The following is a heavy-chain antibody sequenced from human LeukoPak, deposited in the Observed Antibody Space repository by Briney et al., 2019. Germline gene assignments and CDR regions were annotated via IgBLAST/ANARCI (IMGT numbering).Heavy chain of an antibody. CDR1: GFTFSSYG. V-gene: IGHV3-30*18. D-gene: IGHD1-14*01. CDR2: ISYDGSNK. CDR3: AKEGLRSTTGYYFDY. Sequence: PGGSLRLSCAASGFTFSSYGMHWVRQAPGKGLEWVAVISYDGSNKYYADSVKGRFTISRDNSKNTLYLQMNSLRAEDTAVYYCAKEGLRSTTGYYFDYWGQGTLVTVSS. J-gene: IGHJ4*02.